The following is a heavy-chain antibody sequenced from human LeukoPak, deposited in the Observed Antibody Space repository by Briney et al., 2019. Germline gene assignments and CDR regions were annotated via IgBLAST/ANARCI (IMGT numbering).Heavy chain of an antibody. D-gene: IGHD3-10*01. CDR1: GYVFSNHG. Sequence: ASVKVSCKASGYVFSNHGISWVRQAPGQGLEWMGWISGYNDNKTPAQSFQDRVTMTIDTSSNTAYMELRSLRSDDTALYFCVRDGDRDAYYYGFDFWGQGTLVTVSS. V-gene: IGHV1-18*01. CDR3: VRDGDRDAYYYGFDF. CDR2: ISGYNDNK. J-gene: IGHJ4*02.